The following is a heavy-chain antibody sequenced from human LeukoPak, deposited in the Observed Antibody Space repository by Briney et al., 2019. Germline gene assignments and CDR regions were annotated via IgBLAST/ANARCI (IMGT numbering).Heavy chain of an antibody. CDR1: GGSISSYY. Sequence: PSETLSLTCTVSGGSISSYYWSWIRQPPGKGLEWIGYIYYSGSTNYNPPLKSRVTISVDTSKTHFSLRLSSVTAADTAVYYCAKLGNYYGSGSYPFDPWGQGTLVTVSS. CDR3: AKLGNYYGSGSYPFDP. V-gene: IGHV4-59*08. J-gene: IGHJ5*02. D-gene: IGHD3-10*01. CDR2: IYYSGST.